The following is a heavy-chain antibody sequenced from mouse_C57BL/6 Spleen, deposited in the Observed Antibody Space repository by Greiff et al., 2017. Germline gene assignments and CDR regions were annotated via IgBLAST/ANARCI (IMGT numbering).Heavy chain of an antibody. D-gene: IGHD1-1*01. Sequence: EVQLQQSGPELVKPGASVKISCKASGYTFTDYYMNWVKQSPGKSLEWIGDINPNNGGTSYNQKFKGKATLTVDKSSSTAYMELRSLTSEDSAVYYCASLYYYGSSPGYWGQGTTLTVSS. V-gene: IGHV1-26*01. CDR2: INPNNGGT. CDR1: GYTFTDYY. J-gene: IGHJ2*01. CDR3: ASLYYYGSSPGY.